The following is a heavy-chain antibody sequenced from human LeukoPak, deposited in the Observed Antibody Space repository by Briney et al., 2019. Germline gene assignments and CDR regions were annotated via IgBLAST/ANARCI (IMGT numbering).Heavy chain of an antibody. CDR2: IYYTGST. CDR1: GGSVSDYY. CDR3: ASRKLGNDY. J-gene: IGHJ4*02. Sequence: SETLSLTCTVSGGSVSDYYWSWIRQSPGKGPEWIGYIYYTGSTSYNPSLKSRVTISADTSKNEFSLKLNSVTAADTAAYYCASRKLGNDYWGQGTLVTVSS. V-gene: IGHV4-59*02. D-gene: IGHD7-27*01.